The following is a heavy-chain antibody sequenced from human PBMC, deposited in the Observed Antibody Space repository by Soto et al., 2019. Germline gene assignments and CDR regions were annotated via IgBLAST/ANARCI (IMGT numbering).Heavy chain of an antibody. D-gene: IGHD6-25*01. V-gene: IGHV4-39*01. Sequence: SETLSLTCSASGGSIASSSHFWGWVRQPPGKGLEWIGTIYFTGNTYYTPSLKSRLTMSIDTSKNEFSLRLNSVTAADTAVYYCAGQTFTIAAASYGRSNWFDPWGPGTLVTVSS. CDR3: AGQTFTIAAASYGRSNWFDP. CDR1: GGSIASSSHF. J-gene: IGHJ5*02. CDR2: IYFTGNT.